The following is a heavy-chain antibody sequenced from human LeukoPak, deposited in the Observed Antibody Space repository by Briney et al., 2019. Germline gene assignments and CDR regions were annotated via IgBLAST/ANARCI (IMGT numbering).Heavy chain of an antibody. V-gene: IGHV1-46*01. Sequence: ASVKVSCKASGYTFTSYYMHWVRQAPGQGLAWMGIINPSGGSTSYAQKFQGRVTMTRDTSTSTVYMELSSLRSEDTAVYYCARGDVVTATYYYYYYGMDVWGQGTTVTVSS. J-gene: IGHJ6*02. D-gene: IGHD2-21*02. CDR3: ARGDVVTATYYYYYYGMDV. CDR2: INPSGGST. CDR1: GYTFTSYY.